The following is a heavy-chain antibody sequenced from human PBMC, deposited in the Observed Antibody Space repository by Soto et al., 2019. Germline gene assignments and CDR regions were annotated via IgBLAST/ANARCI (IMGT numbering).Heavy chain of an antibody. J-gene: IGHJ5*02. Sequence: SVKVSCKASGGTFSSYAISWVRQAPGQGLEWMGGIIPIFGTANYAQKFQGRVTITADESTSTAYMELSSLRSEDTAVYYCARGHRYCSSTSCQTGWFDPWGQGTLVTVSS. CDR1: GGTFSSYA. CDR2: IIPIFGTA. CDR3: ARGHRYCSSTSCQTGWFDP. V-gene: IGHV1-69*13. D-gene: IGHD2-2*01.